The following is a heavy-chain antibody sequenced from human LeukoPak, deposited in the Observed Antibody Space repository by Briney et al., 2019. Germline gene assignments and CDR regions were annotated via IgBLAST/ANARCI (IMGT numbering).Heavy chain of an antibody. CDR2: VSSSSSYK. J-gene: IGHJ4*02. D-gene: IGHD6-19*01. V-gene: IGHV3-21*01. CDR1: GFTFSTYS. Sequence: GGSLRLSCAASGFTFSTYSMNWVRQAPGKGLEWVSSVSSSSSYKYYADSVMGRFTISRDNAENSLFLQMNSLRAEDTAVYYCTSADSIGWTAVFFDGGGQGSRVSVSS. CDR3: TSADSIGWTAVFFDG.